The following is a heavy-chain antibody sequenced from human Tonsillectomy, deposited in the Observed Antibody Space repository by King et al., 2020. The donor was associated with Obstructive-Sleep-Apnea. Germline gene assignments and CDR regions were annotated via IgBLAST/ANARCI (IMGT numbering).Heavy chain of an antibody. J-gene: IGHJ5*02. V-gene: IGHV4-31*03. CDR2: IYYSGST. D-gene: IGHD5-12*01. CDR3: ARDEVYSGYDWERWFDP. CDR1: GGSISSGGYY. Sequence: QLQESGPGLVKPSQTLSLTCTVSGGSISSGGYYWSWIRQHPGKGLEWIGYIYYSGSTYFNPSLKSRVNISVDTSKNQFSLKLSSVTAADTAVYYCARDEVYSGYDWERWFDPWGQGTLVTVSS.